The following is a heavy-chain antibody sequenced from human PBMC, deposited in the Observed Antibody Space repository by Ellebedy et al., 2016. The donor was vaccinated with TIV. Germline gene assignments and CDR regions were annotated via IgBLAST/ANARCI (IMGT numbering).Heavy chain of an antibody. Sequence: SETLSLTCVVSGGSISSGYFYWSWIRQPPGKGLEWIGYIYYSGSTYYNPSLKSRVTISVDTSKNQFSLKLSSVTAADTAVYYCARDLRSSWYDWYFDLWGRGTLVTVSS. D-gene: IGHD6-13*01. CDR3: ARDLRSSWYDWYFDL. J-gene: IGHJ2*01. CDR1: GGSISSGYFY. CDR2: IYYSGST. V-gene: IGHV4-30-4*01.